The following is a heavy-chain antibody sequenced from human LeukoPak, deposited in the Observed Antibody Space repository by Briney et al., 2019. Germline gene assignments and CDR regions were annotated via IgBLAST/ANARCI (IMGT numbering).Heavy chain of an antibody. Sequence: ASVQVSCKASRYTFTGYYMHWVRQAPGQGRAWMGWINPNSGGTNYAKKFQGRVTMARDTSISTAYMELSRLRSDDTAVYYCASESFYGSGSYYHYYYYGMDVWGQGTRVTVSS. J-gene: IGHJ6*02. V-gene: IGHV1-2*02. CDR1: RYTFTGYY. D-gene: IGHD3-10*01. CDR3: ASESFYGSGSYYHYYYYGMDV. CDR2: INPNSGGT.